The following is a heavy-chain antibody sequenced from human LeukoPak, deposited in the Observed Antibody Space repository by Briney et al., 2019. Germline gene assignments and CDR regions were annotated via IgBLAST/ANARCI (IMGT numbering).Heavy chain of an antibody. Sequence: GGSLRLSCAASGFTFSSYGMHRVRQAPGKGLEWVAVISYDGSNKYYADSVKGRFTISGDNSKSTLYLQMNSLRAEDTAVYYCAKDCILSGLGYCSSTSCYPDYWGQGTLVTVSS. CDR1: GFTFSSYG. D-gene: IGHD2-2*01. J-gene: IGHJ4*02. CDR2: ISYDGSNK. CDR3: AKDCILSGLGYCSSTSCYPDY. V-gene: IGHV3-30*18.